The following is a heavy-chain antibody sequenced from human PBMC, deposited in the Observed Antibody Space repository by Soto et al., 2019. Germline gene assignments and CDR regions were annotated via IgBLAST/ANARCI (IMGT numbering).Heavy chain of an antibody. CDR2: MNPNSGNT. CDR1: GYTFTSYD. CDR3: ARPVNGTNYYDGMDV. J-gene: IGHJ6*02. Sequence: QVQLVQSGAEVKKPGASVKVSCKASGYTFTSYDINWVRQATGQGLEWMGWMNPNSGNTGYAQKFQGRVTMTRNTSISTAYVELGSLRSEDTAVYYCARPVNGTNYYDGMDVWGQGTTVIVSS. D-gene: IGHD1-7*01. V-gene: IGHV1-8*01.